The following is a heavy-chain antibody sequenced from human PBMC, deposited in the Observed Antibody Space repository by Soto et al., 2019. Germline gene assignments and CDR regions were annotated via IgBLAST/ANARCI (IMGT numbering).Heavy chain of an antibody. Sequence: QVQLVESGGGVVQPGRSLRLSCAASGFPFSSYGMHWVRQAPGKGLEWVAVIWYDGSNKYYADSVKGRFTISRDNSKNMLCLQLNSLRAEDTAVYYCARSGGWGQGTLVTVSS. CDR1: GFPFSSYG. J-gene: IGHJ4*02. CDR2: IWYDGSNK. V-gene: IGHV3-33*01. D-gene: IGHD6-19*01. CDR3: ARSGG.